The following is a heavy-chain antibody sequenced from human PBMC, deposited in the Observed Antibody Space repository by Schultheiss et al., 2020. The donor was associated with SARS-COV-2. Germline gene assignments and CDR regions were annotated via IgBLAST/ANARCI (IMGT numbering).Heavy chain of an antibody. D-gene: IGHD3-3*01. CDR1: GFSLTTSGEG. J-gene: IGHJ3*02. V-gene: IGHV2-5*01. Sequence: SGPTLVKPTQTPTLTCTFSGFSLTTSGEGVGWIRQPPGKALEWLALIYWNDDKRYSPSLKSRLTISKDTSKSQVVLTMTNMDPVDTATYYCAHRLYYAFWSGYYDAFDIWGQGTMVTVAS. CDR2: IYWNDDK. CDR3: AHRLYYAFWSGYYDAFDI.